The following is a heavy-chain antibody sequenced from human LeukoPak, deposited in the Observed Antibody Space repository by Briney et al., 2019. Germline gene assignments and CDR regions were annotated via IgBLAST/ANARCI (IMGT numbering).Heavy chain of an antibody. J-gene: IGHJ4*02. D-gene: IGHD3-10*01. V-gene: IGHV4-34*01. CDR2: IYHSGST. Sequence: KPSETLSLTCAVYGGSFSGYYWSWIRQPPGKGLEWIGYIYHSGSTYYNPSLKSRVTISVDRSKNQFSLKLSSVTAADTAVYYCARGVWFGELLFDYWGQGTLVTVSS. CDR3: ARGVWFGELLFDY. CDR1: GGSFSGYY.